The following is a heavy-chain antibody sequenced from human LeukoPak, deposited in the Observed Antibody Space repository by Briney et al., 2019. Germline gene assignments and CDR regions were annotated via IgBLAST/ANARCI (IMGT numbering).Heavy chain of an antibody. CDR3: ARDVMVRNWFDP. CDR1: GFSFSSYA. Sequence: GGSLRLSCAASGFSFSSYAMSWVRQAPGKGLGWVSSINSRSDTIFYAPSVKGRFTISRDNAKNSLYLQLNSLRDEDTAIYYCARDVMVRNWFDPWGQGTLVTVSS. J-gene: IGHJ5*02. D-gene: IGHD3-10*01. CDR2: INSRSDTI. V-gene: IGHV3-21*06.